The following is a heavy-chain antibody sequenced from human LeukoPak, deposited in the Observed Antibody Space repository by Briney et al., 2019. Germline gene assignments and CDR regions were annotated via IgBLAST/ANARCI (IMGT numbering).Heavy chain of an antibody. D-gene: IGHD1-7*01. CDR2: IWYDGSNK. Sequence: GGSLRLSCAASGFTFSSYGMHWVRQAPGKGLEWVAVIWYDGSNKYYADSVKGRFTISRDNSKNTLYLQMNSLRAEDTAVYYCASSSRTRYFDYWGQGTLVTVSS. J-gene: IGHJ4*02. CDR3: ASSSRTRYFDY. CDR1: GFTFSSYG. V-gene: IGHV3-33*01.